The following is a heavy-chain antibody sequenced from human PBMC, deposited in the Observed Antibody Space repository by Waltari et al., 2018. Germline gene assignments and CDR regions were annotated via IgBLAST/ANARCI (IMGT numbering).Heavy chain of an antibody. D-gene: IGHD6-19*01. V-gene: IGHV4-34*01. CDR3: ARQFSSGWYSEY. CDR1: GWSFSGYY. J-gene: IGHJ4*02. Sequence: QVQLQQWGAGLLKPSETLSLTCAVHGWSFSGYYWSWTRQSPGEGLEWIGEINHSGSTNYNPSLKSRVTISVDTSKNQFSLKVSSVTAADTAVYYCARQFSSGWYSEYWGQGTLVTVSS. CDR2: INHSGST.